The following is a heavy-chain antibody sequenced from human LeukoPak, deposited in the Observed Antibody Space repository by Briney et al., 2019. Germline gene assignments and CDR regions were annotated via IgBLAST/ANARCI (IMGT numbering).Heavy chain of an antibody. CDR1: GGSISSYY. Sequence: PSETLSLTCTVSGGSISSYYWNWIRQPPGKGLEWIGYIYYSGSTNYNPSLKSRVTISVDMSKNQFSLKLNSVTAADTAVYYCARQPASEYGMDVWGQGTTVTVSS. CDR2: IYYSGST. J-gene: IGHJ6*02. V-gene: IGHV4-59*08. CDR3: ARQPASEYGMDV.